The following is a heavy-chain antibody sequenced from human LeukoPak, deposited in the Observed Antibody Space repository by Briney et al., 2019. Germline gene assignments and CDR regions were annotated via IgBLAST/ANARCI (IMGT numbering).Heavy chain of an antibody. D-gene: IGHD7-27*01. CDR3: ARDGTGDRWGHFDY. Sequence: QSGGSLRLSCAASGFTVSSNYMSWVRRAPGKGLEWVSVIYSGGSTYYADSVKGRFTISRDNSKTTLYLQMNSLRAEDTAVYYCARDGTGDRWGHFDYWGQGTLVTVSS. CDR1: GFTVSSNY. V-gene: IGHV3-53*01. J-gene: IGHJ4*02. CDR2: IYSGGST.